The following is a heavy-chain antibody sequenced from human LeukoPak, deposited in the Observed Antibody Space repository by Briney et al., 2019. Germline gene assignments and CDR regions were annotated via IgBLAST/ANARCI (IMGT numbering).Heavy chain of an antibody. D-gene: IGHD3-3*01. J-gene: IGHJ4*02. CDR1: GYSFTSYW. CDR2: IYPGDSDT. Sequence: GESLKISCKGSGYSFTSYWIGWVRQMPGEGLEWMGIIYPGDSDTRYSPSFQGQVTISADKSISTAYLQWSSLKASDTAMYYCARGSLRFLEWLPYFDYWGQGTLVTVSS. CDR3: ARGSLRFLEWLPYFDY. V-gene: IGHV5-51*01.